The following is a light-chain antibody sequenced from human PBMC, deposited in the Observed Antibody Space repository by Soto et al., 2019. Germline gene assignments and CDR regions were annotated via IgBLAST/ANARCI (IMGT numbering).Light chain of an antibody. CDR3: LQDYNFPRT. CDR1: QSISSW. CDR2: GAS. V-gene: IGKV1-6*01. Sequence: IQMTQSPSTLSASVGDRVTITCRASQSISSWLAWYQQKPGQAPKLLIDGASTLQSGVPSRFSGSGSGTDFTLTISSLQPEDFATYYCLQDYNFPRTFGQGTKVDIK. J-gene: IGKJ1*01.